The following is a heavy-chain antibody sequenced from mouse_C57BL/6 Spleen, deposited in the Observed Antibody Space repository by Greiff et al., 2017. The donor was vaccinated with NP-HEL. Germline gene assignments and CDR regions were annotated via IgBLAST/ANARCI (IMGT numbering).Heavy chain of an antibody. D-gene: IGHD1-1*01. V-gene: IGHV14-1*01. CDR2: IDPEDGDT. J-gene: IGHJ1*03. CDR3: TTGYYGSYWYFDV. CDR1: GFNITDYY. Sequence: EVQLQQSGAELVRPGASVKLSCTASGFNITDYYMHWVKQRPEQGLEWIGRIDPEDGDTEYAPKFQGKATMTADTSSNTAYLQLSSLTSEDTAVYYCTTGYYGSYWYFDVWGTGTTVTVSS.